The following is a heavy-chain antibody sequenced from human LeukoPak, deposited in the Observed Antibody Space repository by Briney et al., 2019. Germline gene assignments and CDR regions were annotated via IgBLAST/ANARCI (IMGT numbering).Heavy chain of an antibody. D-gene: IGHD3-22*01. CDR3: ARDLWPPDYYDSSGQDDAFDI. CDR2: IYYSGST. V-gene: IGHV4-59*01. Sequence: SETLSLTCTVSGGSISSYYWSWIRQPPGKGLEWIGYIYYSGSTNYNPSLKSRVTISVDTSKNQFSLKLSSVTAADTAVYYCARDLWPPDYYDSSGQDDAFDIWGQGTMVTVSS. CDR1: GGSISSYY. J-gene: IGHJ3*02.